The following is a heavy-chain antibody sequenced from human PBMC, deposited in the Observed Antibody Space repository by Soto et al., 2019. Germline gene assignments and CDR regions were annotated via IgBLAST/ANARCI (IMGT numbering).Heavy chain of an antibody. D-gene: IGHD5-18*01. V-gene: IGHV5-51*01. J-gene: IGHJ3*01. CDR3: ARVGRYGSYGCGSEV. CDR2: IHPRDSDT. CDR1: GYDFSTYY. Sequence: EVQLVPSGAEVKKPGASLKISCKGSGYDFSTYYIGWLRQMPGKGLEWLGLIHPRDSDTRYSSSFQGQVTISVDQSIYTACLQWSSLKASYTATCYFARVGRYGSYGCGSEVWGQAPGVTVSA.